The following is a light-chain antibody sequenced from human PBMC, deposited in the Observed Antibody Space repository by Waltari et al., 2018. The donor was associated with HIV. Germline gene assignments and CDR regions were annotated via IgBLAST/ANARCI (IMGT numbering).Light chain of an antibody. CDR2: DDS. Sequence: SNELTQPTSVSVSPGQTARITCSGDALAKKFAYWYQQKSGQAPVLVIFDDSKRPSGIPERFSGSNSGTMATLTISGAQVEDEGDYYCYSTDSSGYPRGVFGTGTKVIVL. V-gene: IGLV3-10*01. CDR1: ALAKKF. CDR3: YSTDSSGYPRGV. J-gene: IGLJ1*01.